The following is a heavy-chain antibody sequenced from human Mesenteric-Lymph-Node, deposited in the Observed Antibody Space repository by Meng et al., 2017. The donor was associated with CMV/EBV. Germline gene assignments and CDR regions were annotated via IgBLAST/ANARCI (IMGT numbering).Heavy chain of an antibody. CDR3: ARGSSSDWFDP. Sequence: LPCGVSGDSIISSNWWSWVRQPPGKGLEWIGEIYHSGTTNYNPSLKSRVTIAVDKSKNQFSLKLSSVTAADTAVYYCARGSSSDWFDPWGQGTLVTVPQ. CDR1: GDSIISSNW. D-gene: IGHD6-13*01. J-gene: IGHJ5*02. CDR2: IYHSGTT. V-gene: IGHV4-4*02.